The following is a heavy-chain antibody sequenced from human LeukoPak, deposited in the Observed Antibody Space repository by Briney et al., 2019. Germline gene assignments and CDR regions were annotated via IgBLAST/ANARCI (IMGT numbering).Heavy chain of an antibody. D-gene: IGHD3-9*01. Sequence: PGASLRLSCAASGFIFSNYAMSWVRQAPGKGLEWVSAIGGRDSGTYYADSVRGWFTVSRDDPKNTLYLQMNTLRAEDTAVYYCAKWGDYDILTGYYGSDYWGQGTLVTVSS. V-gene: IGHV3-23*01. CDR1: GFIFSNYA. CDR2: IGGRDSGT. CDR3: AKWGDYDILTGYYGSDY. J-gene: IGHJ4*02.